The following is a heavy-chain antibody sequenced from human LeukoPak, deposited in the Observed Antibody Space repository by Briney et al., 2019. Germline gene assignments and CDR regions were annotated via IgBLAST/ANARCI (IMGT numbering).Heavy chain of an antibody. Sequence: PGGSLRLSCAASGFTFSSYAMSWVRQAPGKGLEWVSTISSSGGSTYYADSVKGRFTISRDNSRNTLYLQMNSLRAEDTAVYYCARVAFRSSSYISGIDYWGQGTLVTVSS. CDR1: GFTFSSYA. D-gene: IGHD1-20*01. CDR3: ARVAFRSSSYISGIDY. V-gene: IGHV3-23*01. CDR2: ISSSGGST. J-gene: IGHJ4*02.